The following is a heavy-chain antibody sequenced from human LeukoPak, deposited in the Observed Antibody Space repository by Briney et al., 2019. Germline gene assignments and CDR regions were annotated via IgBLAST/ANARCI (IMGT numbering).Heavy chain of an antibody. CDR2: ISSSSSYI. J-gene: IGHJ4*02. CDR3: ARLYLPATRFDY. Sequence: PGGSLRLSCAASGFTFSSYSMNWVRQAPGKGLEWVSSISSSSSYIYYADSVKGRFTISRDNSKNTLYLHVNSLRPEDTAVYYCARLYLPATRFDYWGQGTLVTVSS. D-gene: IGHD5-24*01. V-gene: IGHV3-21*04. CDR1: GFTFSSYS.